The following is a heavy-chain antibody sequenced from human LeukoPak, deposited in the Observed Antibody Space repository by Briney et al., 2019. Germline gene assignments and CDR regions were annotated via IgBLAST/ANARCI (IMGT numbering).Heavy chain of an antibody. CDR1: GYTFSSYS. J-gene: IGHJ4*02. D-gene: IGHD3-22*01. Sequence: GGSLRLSCAASGYTFSSYSINWVRQAPGRGLEWVSSISVGSNYIYYADSVRGRFSISRDDARNSLYLQMDSLRGDDTAVYYCARLRRNSDRSGYYYYYDYWGQGTLVTVSS. CDR3: ARLRRNSDRSGYYYYYDY. CDR2: ISVGSNYI. V-gene: IGHV3-21*01.